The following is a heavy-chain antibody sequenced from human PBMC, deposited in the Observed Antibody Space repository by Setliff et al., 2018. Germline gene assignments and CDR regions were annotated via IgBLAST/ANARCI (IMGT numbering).Heavy chain of an antibody. CDR1: GFTFSRNA. D-gene: IGHD2-21*01. CDR2: ISYDGSTK. V-gene: IGHV3-30*04. CDR3: TRDIVVFTDIDYYYSGMDV. J-gene: IGHJ6*02. Sequence: GGSLRLSCVSSGFTFSRNAMHWVRQAPGKGLEWVAVISYDGSTKYYANSVGGRFTISRDNPRNTLHLQLNSLRAEDAALYYCTRDIVVFTDIDYYYSGMDVWGQGTAVTVSS.